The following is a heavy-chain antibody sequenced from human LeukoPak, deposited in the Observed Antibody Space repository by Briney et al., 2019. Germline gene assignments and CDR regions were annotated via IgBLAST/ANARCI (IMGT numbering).Heavy chain of an antibody. CDR2: INGSGGGT. J-gene: IGHJ4*02. D-gene: IGHD3-22*01. Sequence: GGSPRLSCAASGFTFSSYAMSWVRQAPGKGLEWVSAINGSGGGTYYADSVKGRFTISRDNSKNTLYLQMNSLRAEDTAVYYCAKGTMIVVAFGFWGQGTRVTVSS. CDR3: AKGTMIVVAFGF. V-gene: IGHV3-23*01. CDR1: GFTFSSYA.